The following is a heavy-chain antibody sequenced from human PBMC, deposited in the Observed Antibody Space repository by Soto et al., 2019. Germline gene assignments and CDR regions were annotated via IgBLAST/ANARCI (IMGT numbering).Heavy chain of an antibody. V-gene: IGHV3-30-3*01. CDR3: ARDRPRTLDGDYSRGMDV. Sequence: GGSLRLSCAASGFTFSSYAMHWVRQAPGKGLEWVAVISYDGSNKYYADSVKGRFTISRDNSKNTLYLQMNSLRAEDTAVYYCARDRPRTLDGDYSRGMDVWGQGTTVTVSS. CDR2: ISYDGSNK. CDR1: GFTFSSYA. J-gene: IGHJ6*02. D-gene: IGHD4-17*01.